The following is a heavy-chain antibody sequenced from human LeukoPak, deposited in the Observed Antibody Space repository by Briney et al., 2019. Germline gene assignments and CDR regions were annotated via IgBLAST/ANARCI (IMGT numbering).Heavy chain of an antibody. Sequence: PVKVSCKASVGTFSSYAISWERQAPGQGLEWMGRIIPMIDLPNYAQKFQGRVTITADESTSTAYMELSSLRSEDTAIYYCARDNPPYCNGGSCYSYWGQGTLVTISS. CDR1: VGTFSSYA. CDR2: IIPMIDLP. V-gene: IGHV1-69*04. D-gene: IGHD2-15*01. J-gene: IGHJ4*02. CDR3: ARDNPPYCNGGSCYSY.